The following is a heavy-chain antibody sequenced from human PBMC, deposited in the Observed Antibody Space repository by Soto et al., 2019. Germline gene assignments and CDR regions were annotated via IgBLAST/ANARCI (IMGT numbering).Heavy chain of an antibody. CDR3: TRQVPYSLGPQPDC. J-gene: IGHJ4*02. D-gene: IGHD4-4*01. CDR2: ICPGYSNI. V-gene: IGHV5-51*01. CDR1: GDIFTDHC. Sequence: GKSLKISCKGSGDIFTDHCIVWVRQMAGKGLEWVGIICPGYSNIRYSPSFQGQVTISADKSISTAYLQWNSLKASDTAMYYCTRQVPYSLGPQPDCWGQGTLVTVSS.